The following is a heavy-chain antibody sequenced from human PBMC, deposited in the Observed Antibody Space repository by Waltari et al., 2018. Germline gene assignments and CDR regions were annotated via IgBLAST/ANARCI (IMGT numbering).Heavy chain of an antibody. Sequence: QVQLVQSGAEVKKPGSSVKVSCKASGSTFSSYAISWVRQAPGQGLEWMGRCIPIFGTANYAQKFQGRVTITADKSTSTAYMELSSLRSEDTAVYYCARDLEAAGAFDYWGQGTLVTVSS. J-gene: IGHJ4*02. CDR3: ARDLEAAGAFDY. V-gene: IGHV1-69*08. CDR2: CIPIFGTA. CDR1: GSTFSSYA. D-gene: IGHD6-13*01.